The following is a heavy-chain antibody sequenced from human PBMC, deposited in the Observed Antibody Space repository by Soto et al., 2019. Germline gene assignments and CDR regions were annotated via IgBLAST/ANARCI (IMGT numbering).Heavy chain of an antibody. V-gene: IGHV3-30*18. D-gene: IGHD6-19*01. CDR2: ISYDGSNK. CDR1: GFTFSSYG. Sequence: QVQLVESGGGVVQPGRSLRLSCAASGFTFSSYGMHWVRQAPGKGLEWVAVISYDGSNKYYADSVKGRFTISRDNSKNTLYLQMNSLRAEDSAVYYCAKGYSSGWYGRYYYYGMDVW. CDR3: AKGYSSGWYGRYYYYGMDV. J-gene: IGHJ6*01.